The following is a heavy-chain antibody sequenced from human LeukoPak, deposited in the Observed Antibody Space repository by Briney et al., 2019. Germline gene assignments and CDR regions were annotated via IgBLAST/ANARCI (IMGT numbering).Heavy chain of an antibody. CDR3: ARGKRFGELLNPFDP. J-gene: IGHJ5*02. CDR2: IYHSGST. CDR1: GGSISSSNW. Sequence: PSGTLSLTCAVSGGSISSSNWWSWVRQPPGKGLEWIGEIYHSGSTNYNPSLKSRVTISVDKSKNQFSLKLSSVTAADTAVYYCARGKRFGELLNPFDPWGQGTLVTVSS. D-gene: IGHD3-10*01. V-gene: IGHV4-4*02.